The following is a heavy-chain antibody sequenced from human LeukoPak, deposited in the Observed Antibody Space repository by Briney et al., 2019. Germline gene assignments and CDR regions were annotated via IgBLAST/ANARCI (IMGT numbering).Heavy chain of an antibody. CDR1: GLTLSSYW. Sequence: GGSLRLSCAASGLTLSSYWMSWVRQAPGKGLEWVANIKQDGSEKYYVDSVKGRFTISRDNAKNSLYLQMNSLRAEDTAVYYCAREMGGVWYDSSGYYDYWGQGTLVTVSS. CDR3: AREMGGVWYDSSGYYDY. CDR2: IKQDGSEK. D-gene: IGHD3-22*01. J-gene: IGHJ4*02. V-gene: IGHV3-7*01.